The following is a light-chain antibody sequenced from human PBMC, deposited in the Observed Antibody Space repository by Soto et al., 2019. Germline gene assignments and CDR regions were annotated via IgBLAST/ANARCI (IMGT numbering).Light chain of an antibody. CDR1: QSISSY. Sequence: DIQMTQSPSSLSASVGDRVTITCRASQSISSYLNWYQQKPGKAPKLLIYAASSLQSGVPSRFSGSGSGTDLTLTISSLQPADFATYYCQQSYSTLWTFGQGTKVEIK. CDR3: QQSYSTLWT. CDR2: AAS. J-gene: IGKJ1*01. V-gene: IGKV1-39*01.